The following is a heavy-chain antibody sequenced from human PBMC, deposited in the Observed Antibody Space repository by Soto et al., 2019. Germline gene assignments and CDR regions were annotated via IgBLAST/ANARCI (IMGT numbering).Heavy chain of an antibody. CDR1: GYTFTSYG. CDR3: ARAAGSGDYYGMDV. J-gene: IGHJ6*02. V-gene: IGHV1-2*04. CDR2: ISPNSGDT. D-gene: IGHD6-19*01. Sequence: ASVKVSCKASGYTFTSYGISWVRQAPGQGLEWMGWISPNSGDTNYAQKFQGWVTMTRDTSITTVYMELSRLRSDDTAVYYCARAAGSGDYYGMDVWGQGTTVTVSS.